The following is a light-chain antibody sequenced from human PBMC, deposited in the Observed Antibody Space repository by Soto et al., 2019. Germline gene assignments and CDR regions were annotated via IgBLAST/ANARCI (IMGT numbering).Light chain of an antibody. V-gene: IGKV3-11*01. J-gene: IGKJ2*01. CDR3: QQRSNWPLT. Sequence: EIVLTQSPATLSLSPGERATLSCRASQSVSSYLAWYQQKPGQAPRLLIYDASNRATGIPARFSGSGSGTDFTLHISSLEPEDFAVYYCQQRSNWPLTFGQGTKLEIK. CDR2: DAS. CDR1: QSVSSY.